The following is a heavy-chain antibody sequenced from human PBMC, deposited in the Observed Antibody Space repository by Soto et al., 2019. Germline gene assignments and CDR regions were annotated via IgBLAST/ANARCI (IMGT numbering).Heavy chain of an antibody. CDR1: GFTFSRYA. CDR2: ISRDGSSK. Sequence: GGSLRLSCAASGFTFSRYALHWVRQAPGEGLEWVAVISRDGSSKYYGDSVKGRFTVSRDNSNNTLYLSMTSLRPDDTAVFYCARSRNGAVPDSINFWGQGTLVTVSS. V-gene: IGHV3-30-3*01. CDR3: ARSRNGAVPDSINF. D-gene: IGHD2-8*01. J-gene: IGHJ4*02.